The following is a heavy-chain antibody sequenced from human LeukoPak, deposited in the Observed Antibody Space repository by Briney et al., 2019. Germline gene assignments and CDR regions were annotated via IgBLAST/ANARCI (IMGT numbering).Heavy chain of an antibody. CDR3: ARDYCSSTSCYAGIGY. V-gene: IGHV4-4*02. J-gene: IGHJ4*02. Sequence: SETLSLTCAVSGGSISSSNWWSWVRQPPGKGLEWIGEIYHSGSTNYNPSLKSRVTISVDKSENQFSLKLRSVTAADTAVYYCARDYCSSTSCYAGIGYWGQGTLVTVSS. D-gene: IGHD2-2*01. CDR1: GGSISSSNW. CDR2: IYHSGST.